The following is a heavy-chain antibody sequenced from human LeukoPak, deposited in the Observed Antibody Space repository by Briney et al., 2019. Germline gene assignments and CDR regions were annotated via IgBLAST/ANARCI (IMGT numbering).Heavy chain of an antibody. CDR3: AKELRIGSGCYDH. J-gene: IGHJ5*02. Sequence: PGGSLRLSCAASGFTFSSYGMHWVRQAPGKGLEWVSGISWNSGNIGYADSVQGRFTISRDNAKNSLYLQMNSLRAEDTALYYCAKELRIGSGCYDHWGQGPLVTVPS. CDR1: GFTFSSYG. D-gene: IGHD6-19*01. V-gene: IGHV3-9*01. CDR2: ISWNSGNI.